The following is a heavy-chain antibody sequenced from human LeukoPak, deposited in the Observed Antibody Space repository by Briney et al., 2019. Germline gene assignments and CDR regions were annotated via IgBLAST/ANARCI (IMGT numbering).Heavy chain of an antibody. D-gene: IGHD2-2*01. Sequence: ASVKVSCKASGYTFTGCYMHWVRQAPGQGLEWMGWINPNSGGTNYAQKFQGRVTMTRDTSISTAYMELSRLRSDDTAVYYCARVRGYCSSTSCNGRALDAFDIWGQGTMVTVSS. CDR1: GYTFTGCY. CDR2: INPNSGGT. CDR3: ARVRGYCSSTSCNGRALDAFDI. J-gene: IGHJ3*02. V-gene: IGHV1-2*02.